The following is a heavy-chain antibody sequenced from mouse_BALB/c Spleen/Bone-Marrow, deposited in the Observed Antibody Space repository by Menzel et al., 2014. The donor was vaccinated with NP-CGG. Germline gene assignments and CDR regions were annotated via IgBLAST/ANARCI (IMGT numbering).Heavy chain of an antibody. CDR2: IRNKANGYTT. CDR3: AKDSAARATRYYFDY. Sequence: EVKLVESGGGLVQPGGSLRLSCATSGFTFTDYYMSWVRQPPGKALEWLGFIRNKANGYTTEYSASVKGRFTISRDNSQSILYLQMNPLRAEDSATYYCAKDSAARATRYYFDYWGQGTTLTVSS. D-gene: IGHD3-1*01. V-gene: IGHV7-3*02. CDR1: GFTFTDYY. J-gene: IGHJ2*01.